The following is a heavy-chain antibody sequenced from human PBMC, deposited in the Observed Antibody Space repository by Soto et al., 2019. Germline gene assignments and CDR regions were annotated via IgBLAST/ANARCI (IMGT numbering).Heavy chain of an antibody. CDR3: ARDFIAAALDPSYYYGMDV. Sequence: GGSLRLSCAASGFTFSSYSMNWVRQAPGKGLEWVSYISSSSSTIYYADSVKGRFTISRDNAKNSLYLQMNSLRDEDTAVYYCARDFIAAALDPSYYYGMDVWGQGTTVTVSS. V-gene: IGHV3-48*02. CDR2: ISSSSSTI. J-gene: IGHJ6*02. D-gene: IGHD6-13*01. CDR1: GFTFSSYS.